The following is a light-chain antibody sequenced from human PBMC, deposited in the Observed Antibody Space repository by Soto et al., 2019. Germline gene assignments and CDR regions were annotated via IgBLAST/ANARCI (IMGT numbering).Light chain of an antibody. CDR1: QSISIW. J-gene: IGKJ1*01. V-gene: IGKV1-5*03. CDR3: QQYNRYWT. CDR2: KAS. Sequence: DIQMTQSPSTLSASVGDRVTITCRASQSISIWLAWYQHKAGKAPKLLIYKASSLESGVPSRLSGRGSGTEFTLTISSLQPDDFATYYCQQYNRYWTFGQGTKVEIK.